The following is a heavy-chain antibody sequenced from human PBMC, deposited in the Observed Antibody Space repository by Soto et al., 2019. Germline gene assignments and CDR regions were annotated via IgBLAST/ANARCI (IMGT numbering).Heavy chain of an antibody. V-gene: IGHV1-18*01. Sequence: QVQLVQSGAEVKKPGASVKVSCKASGYTFTSYGISWVRQAPGQGLEWMGWISAYNGNTNYAQKLQGRVTMTTDTATSTAYMELRSLRSDDTAVYYCARDKRGYCSGGSCYVGMDVWGQGTTVTVSS. CDR1: GYTFTSYG. D-gene: IGHD2-15*01. J-gene: IGHJ6*02. CDR2: ISAYNGNT. CDR3: ARDKRGYCSGGSCYVGMDV.